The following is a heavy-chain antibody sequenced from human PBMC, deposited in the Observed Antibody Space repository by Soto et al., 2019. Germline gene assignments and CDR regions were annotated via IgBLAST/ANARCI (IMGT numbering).Heavy chain of an antibody. V-gene: IGHV4-39*01. J-gene: IGHJ4*02. CDR1: GDSISSDKW. CDR2: IFYSGST. D-gene: IGHD3-3*01. CDR3: VRNASVTDPRDGKKYDFFDY. Sequence: PSETLSLTCSVSGDSISSDKWWSWVRQPPGKGLEWLGSIFYSGSTHYSPSLKSRITISVDTSKSQFSLKVKSMTATDTAVYYCVRNASVTDPRDGKKYDFFDYWGLGTLVTVSS.